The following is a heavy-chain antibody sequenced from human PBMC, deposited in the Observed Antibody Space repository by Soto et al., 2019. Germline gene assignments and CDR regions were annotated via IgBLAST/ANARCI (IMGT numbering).Heavy chain of an antibody. CDR3: ASSPALEYQLLLFTYYYGKDV. Sequence: GESLKISCKGSGYSFTSYWISWVRQMPGKGLEWMGRIDPSDSYTNYSPSFQGHVTISADKSISTAYLQWSSLKASDTAMYYCASSPALEYQLLLFTYYYGKDVWGQGTTVTVSS. J-gene: IGHJ6*02. CDR1: GYSFTSYW. D-gene: IGHD2-2*01. V-gene: IGHV5-10-1*01. CDR2: IDPSDSYT.